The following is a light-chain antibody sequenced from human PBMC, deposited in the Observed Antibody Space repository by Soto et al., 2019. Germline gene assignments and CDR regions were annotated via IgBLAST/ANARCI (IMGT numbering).Light chain of an antibody. V-gene: IGKV3-20*01. CDR1: QSVSSNY. CDR3: QQYGSPPWT. Sequence: EIVLTQSPGTLSLSPGERATLSCRASQSVSSNYLAWYRQNPGQAPKLLIYGASSRATGIPDRFSGSGSGTDFTLTISRLEPEDFAVYYCQQYGSPPWTFGQGTKVEIK. J-gene: IGKJ1*01. CDR2: GAS.